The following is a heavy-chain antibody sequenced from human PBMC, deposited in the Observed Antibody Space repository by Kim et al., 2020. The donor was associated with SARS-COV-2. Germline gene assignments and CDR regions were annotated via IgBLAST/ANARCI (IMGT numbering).Heavy chain of an antibody. CDR2: IIPIFGTA. CDR1: GGTFSSYA. V-gene: IGHV1-69*13. J-gene: IGHJ6*02. CDR3: ARDPRYCSSTSCSDYYYYGMDV. Sequence: SVKVSCKASGGTFSSYAISWVRQAPGQGLEWMGGIIPIFGTANYAQKFQGRVTITADESTSTAYMELSSLRSEDTAVYYCARDPRYCSSTSCSDYYYYGMDVWGQGTTVTVSS. D-gene: IGHD2-2*01.